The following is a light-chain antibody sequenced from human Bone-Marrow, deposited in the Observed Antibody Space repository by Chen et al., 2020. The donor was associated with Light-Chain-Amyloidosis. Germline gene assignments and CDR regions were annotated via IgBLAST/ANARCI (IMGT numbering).Light chain of an antibody. CDR2: EDN. CDR1: SSDVGSYNL. V-gene: IGLV2-23*01. Sequence: QSALTQPAPVSGSPGQSITISCTETSSDVGSYNLVSWYQQHPDQAPKLMIYEDNIRPSGVSSRFSGSKSGNTASLTISGLQAEDEADYYCCSYQGCCNPYVFGTGTKVTVL. CDR3: CSYQGCCNPYV. J-gene: IGLJ1*01.